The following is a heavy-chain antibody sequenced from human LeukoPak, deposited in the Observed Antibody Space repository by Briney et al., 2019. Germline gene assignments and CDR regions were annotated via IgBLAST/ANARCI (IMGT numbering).Heavy chain of an antibody. J-gene: IGHJ4*02. CDR2: ISSSSGYI. D-gene: IGHD2-2*01. CDR1: GFAFSRYS. Sequence: GGSLRLSCAASGFAFSRYSMNWVRQAPGKGLEWVSSISSSSGYIYYADAVKSRFIISSDNAKNSLYLQMNSLRADDTAVYYCARGIVSSTCFDYWGQGALVTVSS. V-gene: IGHV3-21*01. CDR3: ARGIVSSTCFDY.